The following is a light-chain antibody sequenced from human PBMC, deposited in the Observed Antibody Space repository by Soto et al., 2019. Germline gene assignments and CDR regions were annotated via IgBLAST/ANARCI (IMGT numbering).Light chain of an antibody. CDR3: QQYNDWTPELT. J-gene: IGKJ4*01. V-gene: IGKV3-15*01. CDR1: QSVSSN. Sequence: EIMMTQSPATLSVSPGERATLSCWASQSVSSNLAWYQQRPGQAPRLLIYGASTRAAGIPARFSGSGSGTDFNLTISGLQSEDSAVYYCQQYNDWTPELTFGGGTEVEIK. CDR2: GAS.